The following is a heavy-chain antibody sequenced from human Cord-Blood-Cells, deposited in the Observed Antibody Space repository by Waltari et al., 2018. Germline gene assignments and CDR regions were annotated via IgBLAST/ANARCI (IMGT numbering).Heavy chain of an antibody. CDR2: IYTSGST. CDR3: ARVISYDFWSGYYDAFDI. V-gene: IGHV4-4*07. J-gene: IGHJ3*02. CDR1: GGSISSYY. D-gene: IGHD3-3*01. Sequence: QVQLQESGPGLVKPSETLSLTCTVSGGSISSYYWSWIRQPAGKGREWIGRIYTSGSTNYNPSLKSRVTMSVDTSKNQFSLKLSSVAAADTAVYYCARVISYDFWSGYYDAFDIWGQGTMVTVSS.